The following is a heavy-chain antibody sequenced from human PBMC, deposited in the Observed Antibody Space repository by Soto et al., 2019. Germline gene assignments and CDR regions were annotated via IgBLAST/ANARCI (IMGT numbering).Heavy chain of an antibody. V-gene: IGHV3-21*01. J-gene: IGHJ4*02. CDR1: GFTFSSYS. CDR2: ISSSSSYI. D-gene: IGHD3-9*01. CDR3: ARDGRYDILTGLEFGY. Sequence: GGSLRLSCAASGFTFSSYSMNWVRQAPGKGLEWVSSISSSSSYIYYADSVKGRFTISRDNPKNSLYLQMNSLRAEDTAVYYCARDGRYDILTGLEFGYWGQGTLVTVSS.